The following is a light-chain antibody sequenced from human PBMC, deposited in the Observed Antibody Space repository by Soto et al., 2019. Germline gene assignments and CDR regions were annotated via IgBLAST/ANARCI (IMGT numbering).Light chain of an antibody. J-gene: IGLJ3*02. V-gene: IGLV1-40*01. CDR3: QSYDSSLSGEV. CDR2: GNS. Sequence: QAVLTQPPSVSGAPGQRVTXXXXGXXXXXGAAYDVHWYQQLPGTAPKLLIYGNSNRPSGVPDRFSGSKSGTSASLAITGLQAEDEADYYCQSYDSSLSGEVFGGGTKLTVL. CDR1: XXXXGAAYD.